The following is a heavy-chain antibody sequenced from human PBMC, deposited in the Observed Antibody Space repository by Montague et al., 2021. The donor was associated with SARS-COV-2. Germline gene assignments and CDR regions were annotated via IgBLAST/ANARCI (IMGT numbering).Heavy chain of an antibody. D-gene: IGHD5-18*01. Sequence: SETLSLTCTVSGGSIRSSSYYWGWIRQPPGKGLEWIGSIYYSGSTYYNPPLKRRVTISVDTSKNQFSLMLSAVTAADTALYYCARREYSYGWDSWGQGTLVTVSS. CDR2: IYYSGST. CDR1: GGSIRSSSYY. CDR3: ARREYSYGWDS. V-gene: IGHV4-39*01. J-gene: IGHJ4*02.